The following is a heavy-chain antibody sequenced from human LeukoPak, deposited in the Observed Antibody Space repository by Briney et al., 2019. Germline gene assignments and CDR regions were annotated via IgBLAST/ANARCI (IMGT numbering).Heavy chain of an antibody. J-gene: IGHJ4*02. V-gene: IGHV3-74*01. CDR1: GFTLVRYW. CDR3: ARDHHDFWSGYPNY. Sequence: GGSLRLSCAASGFTLVRYWMHWFRQAPGTGLVWVARSNSDGKITDYADSVRGRFTTSRDNTKNTVYLQMSSLRAEDTGVYYCARDHHDFWSGYPNYWGQGTLVIVSS. D-gene: IGHD3-3*01. CDR2: SNSDGKIT.